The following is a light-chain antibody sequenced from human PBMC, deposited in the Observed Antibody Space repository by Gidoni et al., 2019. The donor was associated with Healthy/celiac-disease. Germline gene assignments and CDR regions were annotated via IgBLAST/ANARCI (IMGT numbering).Light chain of an antibody. J-gene: IGKJ3*01. CDR2: AAS. V-gene: IGKV1-12*01. Sequence: DIQITQPPASVSASVGERVTITCRASQDISNWLAWYKQTPVKAPKLLIYAASSLQTGVPSRFSGSGSETDFTLTINTLQPEDFATYYCQQANSFPRTFGPGTKVDIK. CDR1: QDISNW. CDR3: QQANSFPRT.